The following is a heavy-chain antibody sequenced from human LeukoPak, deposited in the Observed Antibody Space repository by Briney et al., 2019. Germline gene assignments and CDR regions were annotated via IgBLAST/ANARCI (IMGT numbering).Heavy chain of an antibody. CDR1: GYTFSSYG. J-gene: IGHJ5*02. D-gene: IGHD3-3*01. CDR2: ISAYNGNT. CDR3: ARAGSITIFGVVVAHNWFDP. Sequence: ASVKVSCKASGYTFSSYGVSWVRQAPGQGLGWMGWISAYNGNTNYAQKLQGRVTMTTDTSTSTAYMQLRSLRSDDTAVYYCARAGSITIFGVVVAHNWFDPWGQGTLVTVSS. V-gene: IGHV1-18*01.